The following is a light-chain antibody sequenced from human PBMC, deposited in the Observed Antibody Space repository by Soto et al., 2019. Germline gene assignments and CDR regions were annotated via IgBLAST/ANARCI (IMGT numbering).Light chain of an antibody. V-gene: IGKV3-11*01. CDR2: DAS. CDR1: QSVSSY. J-gene: IGKJ4*01. Sequence: IVMTQSPATLSLTPGERATLSFRASQSVSSYLAWYQQKPGQAPRLLIYDASNRATGIPARFSGSGSGTDFTLTISSLEPEDFAVYYCQQRSNWPPLTFGGGTKVDIK. CDR3: QQRSNWPPLT.